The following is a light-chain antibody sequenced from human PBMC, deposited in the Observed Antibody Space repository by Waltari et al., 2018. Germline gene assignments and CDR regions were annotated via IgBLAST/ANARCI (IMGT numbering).Light chain of an antibody. Sequence: DIVMTQSPDSLAVSLGERATINCQSSQSVLSSSNNKNYLAWYQQKPGQPPKLLIYWASTRESGVPDRFSGSGSGTDFTLTISSLQAEDVAVYYCQHYYTAPLTFGGGTKVEIK. CDR2: WAS. V-gene: IGKV4-1*01. CDR3: QHYYTAPLT. CDR1: QSVLSSSNNKNY. J-gene: IGKJ4*01.